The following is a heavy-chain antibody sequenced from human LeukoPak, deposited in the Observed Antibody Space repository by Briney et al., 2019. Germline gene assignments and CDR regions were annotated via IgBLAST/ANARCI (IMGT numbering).Heavy chain of an antibody. D-gene: IGHD3-22*01. J-gene: IGHJ4*02. CDR2: IYSGGST. CDR3: ARAMKGHDSSGYYDY. CDR1: GFTVSSNY. Sequence: GGSLRLSCAASGFTVSSNYMSWVRQAPGKGLEWVSVIYSGGSTYYADSVKGRFTISRDNSKNTLYLQMNSLRAEDTAAYYCARAMKGHDSSGYYDYWGQGTLVTVSS. V-gene: IGHV3-66*01.